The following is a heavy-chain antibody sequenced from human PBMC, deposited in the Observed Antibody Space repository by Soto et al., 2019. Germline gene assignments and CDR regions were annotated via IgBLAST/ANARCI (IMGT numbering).Heavy chain of an antibody. CDR2: IIPIFGTA. D-gene: IGHD3-22*01. CDR1: GGTFSSYA. V-gene: IGHV1-69*13. J-gene: IGHJ3*02. CDR3: ARSLVVVAIEDAFDI. Sequence: SVKVSCKASGGTFSSYAISWVRQAPGQGLEWMGGIIPIFGTANYAQKFQGRVTITADESTSTAYMELSSLRSEDTAVYYCARSLVVVAIEDAFDIWGQGTMVTVSS.